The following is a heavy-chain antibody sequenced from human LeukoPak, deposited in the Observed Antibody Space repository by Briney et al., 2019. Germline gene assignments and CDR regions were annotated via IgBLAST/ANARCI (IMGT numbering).Heavy chain of an antibody. V-gene: IGHV1-69-2*01. CDR2: VDPEDGET. J-gene: IGHJ4*02. CDR3: ATEKVGATRDFDY. D-gene: IGHD1-26*01. CDR1: GYTFTDYY. Sequence: ASVKVSCKVSGYTFTDYYMHWVQQAPGKGLEWMGLVDPEDGETIYAEKFQGRVTITADTSTDTAYMELSSLRSEDTAVYYCATEKVGATRDFDYWGQGTLSPSPQ.